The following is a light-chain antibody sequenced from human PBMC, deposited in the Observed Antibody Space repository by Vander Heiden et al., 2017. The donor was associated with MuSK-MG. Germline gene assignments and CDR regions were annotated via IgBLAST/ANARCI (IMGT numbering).Light chain of an antibody. CDR3: QQYSSSPRT. V-gene: IGKV3-20*01. CDR1: QSVTSNY. CDR2: GVS. J-gene: IGKJ1*01. Sequence: EIVLTQSPGTLSLSPGERATLSCRASQSVTSNYLAWYQQKPGQAPRLLIHGVSNRATGIPDRFSGSGSGTDFILTISRLEPEDFAVYYCQQYSSSPRTFGQGTTVDIK.